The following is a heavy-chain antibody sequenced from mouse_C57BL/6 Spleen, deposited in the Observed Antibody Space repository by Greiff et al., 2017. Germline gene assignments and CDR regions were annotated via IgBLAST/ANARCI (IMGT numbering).Heavy chain of an antibody. CDR2: INPGSGGT. CDR3: ARGDGYYRYAMDY. CDR1: GYAFTNYL. V-gene: IGHV1-54*01. Sequence: QVQLQQSGAELVRPGTSVKVSCKASGYAFTNYLIEWVKQRPGQGLEWIGVINPGSGGTNYNEKFKGKATLTADKSSSTAYMQLSSLTSEDSAVYFCARGDGYYRYAMDYWGQGTSVTVSS. J-gene: IGHJ4*01. D-gene: IGHD2-3*01.